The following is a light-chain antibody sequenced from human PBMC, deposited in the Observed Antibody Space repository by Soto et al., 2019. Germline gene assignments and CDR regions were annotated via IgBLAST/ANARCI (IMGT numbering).Light chain of an antibody. Sequence: ETVMTQSPATLSVSPGERATLSCRAGQSISNNLAWYQQNPGQAPRLLIYGATTKAPCIPSRFSGSGSRTECNLTISTLQSQDFAVYYCQQYNNWPLTLGGGTKVQIK. V-gene: IGKV3-15*01. CDR3: QQYNNWPLT. CDR1: QSISNN. CDR2: GAT. J-gene: IGKJ4*01.